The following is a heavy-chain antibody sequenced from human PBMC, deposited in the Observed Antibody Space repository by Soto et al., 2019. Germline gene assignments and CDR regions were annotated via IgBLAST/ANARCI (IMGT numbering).Heavy chain of an antibody. CDR2: INHSGST. V-gene: IGHV4-34*01. Sequence: SETLSLTCAVYGGSFSGYYWSWIRQPPGKGLEWIGEINHSGSTNYNPSLKSRVTISVDTSKNQFSLKLSSVTAAETAVYYCARGRHYDYIWGSYRPKPHLDYWGQGTLVTVSS. CDR3: ARGRHYDYIWGSYRPKPHLDY. J-gene: IGHJ4*02. CDR1: GGSFSGYY. D-gene: IGHD3-16*02.